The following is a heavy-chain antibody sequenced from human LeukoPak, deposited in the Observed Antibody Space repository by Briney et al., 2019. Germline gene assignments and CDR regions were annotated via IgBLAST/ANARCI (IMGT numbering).Heavy chain of an antibody. D-gene: IGHD3-10*01. V-gene: IGHV6-1*01. CDR1: GDSVSSNSAA. Sequence: SQTFSLTCAISGDSVSSNSAAWSWIRQSPSRGLEWLGRTYYRSKWNNNYAISVKSRITINPDTSKNQFSLQLNSVTPEDTGVYYCARARGYFDLWGRGTLVTVSS. CDR3: ARARGYFDL. CDR2: TYYRSKWNN. J-gene: IGHJ2*01.